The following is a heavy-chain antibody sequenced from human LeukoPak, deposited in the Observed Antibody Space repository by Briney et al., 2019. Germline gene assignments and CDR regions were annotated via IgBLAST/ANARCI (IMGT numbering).Heavy chain of an antibody. D-gene: IGHD1-26*01. CDR3: ARGGQWAETNWFDP. V-gene: IGHV4-59*01. CDR2: IYSSGHT. Sequence: SETLSLTCTVSDGSISDYHWVWIRQPPGKGLEWIGDIYSSGHTDYTPSLRGRVSMSIDATRNHFSLKVDSVTTADTAVYYCARGGQWAETNWFDPWGRGILVSVS. CDR1: DGSISDYH. J-gene: IGHJ5*02.